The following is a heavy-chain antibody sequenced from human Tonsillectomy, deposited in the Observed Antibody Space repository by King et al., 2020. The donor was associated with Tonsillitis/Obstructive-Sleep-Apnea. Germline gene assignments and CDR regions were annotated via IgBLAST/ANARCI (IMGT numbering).Heavy chain of an antibody. D-gene: IGHD3-22*01. CDR2: IYYSGST. J-gene: IGHJ4*02. CDR3: ARHLRGYYDSSDEDYFDY. Sequence: QLQESGPGLVKPSETLSLTCTVSGGSISSYYWSWLRQPPGKGLEWIGYIYYSGSTNYNPSLKSRVTISVDTSKNQFSLKLSSVTAADTAVYYCARHLRGYYDSSDEDYFDYWGQGTLVTVSS. V-gene: IGHV4-59*08. CDR1: GGSISSYY.